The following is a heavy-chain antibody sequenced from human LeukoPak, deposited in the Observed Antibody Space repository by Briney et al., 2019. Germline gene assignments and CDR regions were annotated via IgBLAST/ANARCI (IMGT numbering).Heavy chain of an antibody. V-gene: IGHV4-34*01. Sequence: PSETLSVTCAVYGGSFSGYYWSWIRQPPGKGLEWIGEINHSGSTNYNPSLKSRVTISVDTSKNQFSLKLSSVTAADTAVYYCARGPRNWFDPWGQGTLVTVSS. CDR1: GGSFSGYY. CDR2: INHSGST. J-gene: IGHJ5*02. CDR3: ARGPRNWFDP.